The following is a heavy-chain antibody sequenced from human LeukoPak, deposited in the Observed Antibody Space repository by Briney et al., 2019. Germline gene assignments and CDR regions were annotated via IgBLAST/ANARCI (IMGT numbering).Heavy chain of an antibody. D-gene: IGHD4/OR15-4a*01. CDR3: ARGGLEELWCFFDY. Sequence: GGSLRLSCAASGFTFSSYAMHWVRQAPGKGLEWVAVISYDGSNKYYADSVKGRFTISRDNSKNTLYLQMNSLRAEDTAVYYCARGGLEELWCFFDYWGQGTLVTVSS. J-gene: IGHJ4*02. CDR2: ISYDGSNK. CDR1: GFTFSSYA. V-gene: IGHV3-30-3*01.